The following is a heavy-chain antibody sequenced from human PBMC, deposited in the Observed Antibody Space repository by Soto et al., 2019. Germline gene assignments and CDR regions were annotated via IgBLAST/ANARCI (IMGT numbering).Heavy chain of an antibody. J-gene: IGHJ4*02. CDR3: ARDGNWRLDY. CDR1: GYSFTSYW. CDR2: IYPGDSDT. Sequence: LGESLKSSCMVSGYSFTSYWMGWMRQMPGKGLEWMGIIYPGDSDTRYSPSFQGQVTISADKSISTAYLQWSSLKASDTAVYYCARDGNWRLDYWGQGALVTVSS. V-gene: IGHV5-51*01. D-gene: IGHD1-1*01.